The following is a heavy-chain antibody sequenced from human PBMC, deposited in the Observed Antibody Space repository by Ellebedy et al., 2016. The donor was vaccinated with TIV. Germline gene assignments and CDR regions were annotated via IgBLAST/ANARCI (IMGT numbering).Heavy chain of an antibody. J-gene: IGHJ4*02. CDR3: ADTAMDAHFDY. CDR1: GYTFTSYG. Sequence: AASVKVSCKASGYTFTSYGISWVRQAPGQGLEWMGWISAYNGNTNYAQKLQGRVTMTTDTSTSTAYMELRSLRSDDTAVYYCADTAMDAHFDYWGQGTLVTVSS. CDR2: ISAYNGNT. V-gene: IGHV1-18*04. D-gene: IGHD5-18*01.